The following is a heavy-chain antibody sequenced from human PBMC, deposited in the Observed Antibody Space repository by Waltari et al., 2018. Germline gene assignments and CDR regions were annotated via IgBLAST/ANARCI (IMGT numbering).Heavy chain of an antibody. V-gene: IGHV4-39*01. CDR2: IYYSGST. D-gene: IGHD1-26*01. J-gene: IGHJ5*02. CDR1: GGSISSSSDY. CDR3: ARQSGSYRNWFDP. Sequence: QLQLQESGPGLVKPSETLSLTCTVSGGSISSSSDYWGWIRQPPGKGLEWIGSIYYSGSTSDNPSLKSRVTISVDTSKNQFSLKLSSVTAADTAVYYCARQSGSYRNWFDPWGQGTLVTVSS.